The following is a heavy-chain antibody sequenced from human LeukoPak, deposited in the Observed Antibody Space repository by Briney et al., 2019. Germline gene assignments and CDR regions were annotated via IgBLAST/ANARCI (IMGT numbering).Heavy chain of an antibody. Sequence: SGTLSLTCAVSGGSISSSNWWSGVRQPPGKGLEWIGKIDHIGSTNYNPSLNSRVTISVQKSKKRFSLTLSSVTAADTAVYYCASDHHYYYDSSGYSDAFDIWGQGTMVTVSS. CDR2: IDHIGST. J-gene: IGHJ3*02. V-gene: IGHV4-4*02. D-gene: IGHD3-22*01. CDR3: ASDHHYYYDSSGYSDAFDI. CDR1: GGSISSSNW.